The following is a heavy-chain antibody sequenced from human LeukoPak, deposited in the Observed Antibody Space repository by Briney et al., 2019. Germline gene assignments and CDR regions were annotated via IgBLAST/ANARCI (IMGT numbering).Heavy chain of an antibody. V-gene: IGHV4-4*07. D-gene: IGHD4-23*01. CDR1: GGSISSYY. CDR2: IYTSGST. CDR3: ATTAGRTTVVPRRGAFDI. J-gene: IGHJ3*02. Sequence: SETLSLTCTVSGGSISSYYWSWIRQPAGKGLEWIGRIYTSGSTNYNPSLKSRVTMSVDTSKNQFSLKLSSVTAADTAVYYCATTAGRTTVVPRRGAFDIWGQGAMVTVSS.